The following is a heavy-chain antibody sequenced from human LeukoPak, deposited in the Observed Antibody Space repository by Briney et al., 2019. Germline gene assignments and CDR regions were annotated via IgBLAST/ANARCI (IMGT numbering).Heavy chain of an antibody. CDR2: IRYDGSNK. CDR1: GFTFSSYG. D-gene: IGHD2-21*01. Sequence: GGSLRLSCAASGFTFSSYGMHWVRQAPGKGLEWVAFIRYDGSNKYYADSVKGRFTISRDNSKNMLYLQMNSLRAEDTAVYYCATRGDSPQWYFDLWGRGTLVTVSS. J-gene: IGHJ2*01. V-gene: IGHV3-30*02. CDR3: ATRGDSPQWYFDL.